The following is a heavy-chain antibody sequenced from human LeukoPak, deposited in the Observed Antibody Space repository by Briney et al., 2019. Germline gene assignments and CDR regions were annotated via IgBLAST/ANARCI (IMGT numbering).Heavy chain of an antibody. CDR2: INPNNGGT. CDR3: ARGYSSPVPNFDY. CDR1: GYTFTGYY. V-gene: IGHV1-2*02. D-gene: IGHD6-13*01. J-gene: IGHJ4*02. Sequence: GASVKVSCKASGYTFTGYYMHWVRQAPGQGLEWMGSINPNNGGTSYAQKFQGRVTMTRDTSITTAYMELPSLTSDDTAVYYCARGYSSPVPNFDYWGQGTLVTVSS.